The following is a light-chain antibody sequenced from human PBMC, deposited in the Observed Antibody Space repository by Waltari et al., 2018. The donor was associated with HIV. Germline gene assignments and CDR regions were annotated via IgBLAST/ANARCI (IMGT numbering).Light chain of an antibody. CDR1: SSAVGVFNY. Sequence: QSALTQPASVSGSPGQSITIACTGTSSAVGVFNYVSCYQQHPGTAPKLMIYEVSNRPSRISIRFSGSKSGNTASLTISGLQAEDEADYYCCSYTSRSTLVFGGGTKLTVL. CDR2: EVS. J-gene: IGLJ2*01. V-gene: IGLV2-14*01. CDR3: CSYTSRSTLV.